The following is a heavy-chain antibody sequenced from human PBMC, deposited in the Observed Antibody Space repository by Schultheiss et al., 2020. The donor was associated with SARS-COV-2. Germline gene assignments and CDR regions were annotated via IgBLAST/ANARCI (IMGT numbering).Heavy chain of an antibody. V-gene: IGHV3-53*01. Sequence: GGSLRLSCAASGFTFSDYYMSWIRQAPGKGLEWVSVIYSGGSTYYADSVKGRFTISRDNSKNTLYLQMNSLRAEDTAVYYCAKDIGQWLATGAFDIWGQGTMVTVSS. CDR3: AKDIGQWLATGAFDI. J-gene: IGHJ3*02. D-gene: IGHD6-19*01. CDR1: GFTFSDYY. CDR2: IYSGGST.